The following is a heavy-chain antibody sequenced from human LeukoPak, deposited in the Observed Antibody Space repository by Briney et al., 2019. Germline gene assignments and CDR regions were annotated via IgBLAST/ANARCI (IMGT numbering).Heavy chain of an antibody. Sequence: GGSLRLSCAASGFTFSSYAMSWVRQAPGKGLEWVSAISGSGGSTYYADSVKGRFTISRDNSKNTLYLQMNSLRAEDTAVYYCAKDEAVAGYYYYYYGMDVWGQGTTVTVSS. CDR1: GFTFSSYA. CDR3: AKDEAVAGYYYYYYGMDV. V-gene: IGHV3-23*01. D-gene: IGHD6-19*01. CDR2: ISGSGGST. J-gene: IGHJ6*02.